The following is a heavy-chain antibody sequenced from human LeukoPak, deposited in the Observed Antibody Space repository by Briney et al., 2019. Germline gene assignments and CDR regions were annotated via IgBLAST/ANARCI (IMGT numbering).Heavy chain of an antibody. Sequence: GRSLRLSCAASGFTFDDYAMHWVRQAPGKGLEWVSGISWNSGSIGYADSVKGRFTISRDNAKNSLYLQMNSLRAEDTALYYCAKDRFYDSSGSSDYWGQGTLVTVSS. D-gene: IGHD3-22*01. CDR2: ISWNSGSI. CDR1: GFTFDDYA. J-gene: IGHJ4*02. V-gene: IGHV3-9*01. CDR3: AKDRFYDSSGSSDY.